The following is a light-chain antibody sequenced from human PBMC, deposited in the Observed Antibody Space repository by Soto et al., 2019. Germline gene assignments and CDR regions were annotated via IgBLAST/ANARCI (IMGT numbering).Light chain of an antibody. J-gene: IGKJ1*01. V-gene: IGKV3-15*01. CDR2: GAS. CDR1: QSVSSD. CDR3: QHYKNWPLT. Sequence: EIVMTQSPATLSVSPEDRATLSCRASQSVSSDLVWYQQKPGQAPRLLIYGASTRATGIPARFSGSGSETEFTLTISSLQSEDFAVYYCQHYKNWPLTFGQGTKVEIK.